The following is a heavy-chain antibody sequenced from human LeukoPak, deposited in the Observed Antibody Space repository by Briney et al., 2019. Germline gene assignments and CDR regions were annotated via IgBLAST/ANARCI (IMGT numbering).Heavy chain of an antibody. CDR2: ISGSDGSS. J-gene: IGHJ6*02. CDR3: AKRRPGKTYYYYGMDV. V-gene: IGHV3-23*01. Sequence: GGSLRLSCAASGFTFSSYAMSWVRQAPGKGLEWVSSISGSDGSSYYADSVKGRFTISRDNSKNTLYLQMNSLRAEDTAVYYCAKRRPGKTYYYYGMDVWGQGTTVTVSS. CDR1: GFTFSSYA.